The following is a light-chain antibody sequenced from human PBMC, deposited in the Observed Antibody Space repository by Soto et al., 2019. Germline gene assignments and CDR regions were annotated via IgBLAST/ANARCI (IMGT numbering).Light chain of an antibody. CDR2: HTS. Sequence: EIVLTQSPGTLSLSPGEGATLSCRASQSVSSFYLAWYQHKPGQAPRLLIYHTSIRATGIPDRFSGSGSGTDFTLTISRLEPEDFAVYYCQQYGGSPLTFGGGTKVDIK. J-gene: IGKJ4*01. V-gene: IGKV3-20*01. CDR3: QQYGGSPLT. CDR1: QSVSSFY.